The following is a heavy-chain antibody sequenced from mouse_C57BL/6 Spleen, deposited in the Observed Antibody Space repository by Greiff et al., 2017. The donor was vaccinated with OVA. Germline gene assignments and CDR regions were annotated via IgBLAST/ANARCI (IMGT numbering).Heavy chain of an antibody. CDR2: INPNYGTT. J-gene: IGHJ4*01. V-gene: IGHV1-39*01. CDR3: ARSGAGPFYSMDY. D-gene: IGHD3-3*01. CDR1: GYSFTDYN. Sequence: VQLQQSGPELVKPGASVKISCKASGYSFTDYNMNWVKQSNGKSLEWIGVINPNYGTTSYNQKFKGKATLTVAQSSSTAYMQLNSLTSADSSVYYCARSGAGPFYSMDYWGQGTSVTVSS.